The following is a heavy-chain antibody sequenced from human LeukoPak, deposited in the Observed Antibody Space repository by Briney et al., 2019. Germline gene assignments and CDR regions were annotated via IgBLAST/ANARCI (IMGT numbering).Heavy chain of an antibody. CDR1: GLTFSTYS. Sequence: GGSLRLSCGASGLTFSTYSMNWVRQAPGKGLEWVSYVSSDSGTIYYADSVKGRFTISRDNAKNSLYLQMNSLRAEDTAVYYCTRAAQPGFDPWGQGTLVTVSS. D-gene: IGHD1-14*01. CDR2: VSSDSGTI. CDR3: TRAAQPGFDP. V-gene: IGHV3-48*01. J-gene: IGHJ5*02.